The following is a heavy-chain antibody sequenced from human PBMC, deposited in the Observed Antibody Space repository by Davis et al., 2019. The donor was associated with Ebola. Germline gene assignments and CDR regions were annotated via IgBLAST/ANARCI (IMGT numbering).Heavy chain of an antibody. CDR1: AYTFNVYY. V-gene: IGHV1-46*02. CDR2: INPGGGST. Sequence: AASVKVLCKASAYTFNVYYMHWVRPAPGHGLEWMGLINPGGGSTNYAQKFEGRVTMTRDTSTSTVYMEVSSLRSEDTAVYYCARDLGDLTHETVFDYWGQGTLVTVSS. J-gene: IGHJ4*02. CDR3: ARDLGDLTHETVFDY. D-gene: IGHD3-16*01.